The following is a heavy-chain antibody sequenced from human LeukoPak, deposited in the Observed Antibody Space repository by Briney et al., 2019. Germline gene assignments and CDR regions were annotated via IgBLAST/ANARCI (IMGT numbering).Heavy chain of an antibody. Sequence: GGSLRLSCAACGFTFSTYTMFWVRRAPGEGLEWGSSISATGGSTYSADSVMGRFTNSSENSKNTLYLKMNSLRDEDTAVYYCAKGPIWFWELTHDYWGQGTLVTVSS. V-gene: IGHV3-23*01. CDR3: AKGPIWFWELTHDY. CDR2: ISATGGST. J-gene: IGHJ4*02. CDR1: GFTFSTYT. D-gene: IGHD3-10*01.